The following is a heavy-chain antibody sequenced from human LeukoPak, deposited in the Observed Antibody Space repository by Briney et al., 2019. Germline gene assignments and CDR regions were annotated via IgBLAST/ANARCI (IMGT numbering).Heavy chain of an antibody. Sequence: GGSLRLSCSASGFTFSSFWMLCLRHVREKGLVCVSGVSSDGKITTYADLVKGRLTVSRDPAKNTLSPQMDTLRADDTAIYYCASSFRITGTTYYYWGQGTLVTVSS. CDR1: GFTFSSFW. V-gene: IGHV3-74*01. CDR2: VSSDGKIT. J-gene: IGHJ4*02. D-gene: IGHD1-20*01. CDR3: ASSFRITGTTYYY.